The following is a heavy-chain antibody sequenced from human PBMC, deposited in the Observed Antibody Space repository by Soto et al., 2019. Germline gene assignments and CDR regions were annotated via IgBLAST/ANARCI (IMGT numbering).Heavy chain of an antibody. CDR1: GFTVSSNY. CDR3: ASFPRKLYSSSWYYYGMDV. V-gene: IGHV3-53*01. CDR2: IYSGGST. J-gene: IGHJ6*02. D-gene: IGHD6-13*01. Sequence: EVQLVESGGGLIQPGGSLRLSCAASGFTVSSNYMSWVRQAPGKGLEWVSVIYSGGSTYYADSVKGRFTISRDNSKNTLYLQMNRLRAEDTAVYYCASFPRKLYSSSWYYYGMDVWGQGTTVTVSS.